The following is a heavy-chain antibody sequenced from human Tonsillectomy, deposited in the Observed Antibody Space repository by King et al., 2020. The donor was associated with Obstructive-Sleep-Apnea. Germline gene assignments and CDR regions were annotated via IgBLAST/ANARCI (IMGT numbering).Heavy chain of an antibody. V-gene: IGHV4-30-4*01. CDR2: IYHSGST. J-gene: IGHJ4*02. D-gene: IGHD3-10*01. CDR3: ARWRGGSGNIDY. CDR1: GGSINSGDYY. Sequence: QLQESGPGLVKPSQTLSLTCTVSGGSINSGDYYWTWIRQPPGKGLEWIGFIYHSGSTYFNPSLRSRVTVSIDTSRNQFSLNLNSVTAADKAVYFCARWRGGSGNIDYWGQGILVTVSS.